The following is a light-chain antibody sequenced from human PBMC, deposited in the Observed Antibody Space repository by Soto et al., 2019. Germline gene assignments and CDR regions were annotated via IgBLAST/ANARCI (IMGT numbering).Light chain of an antibody. Sequence: EIVMTQSPATLSVSPGERATLSCRASQSVGSNLAWYQQKPGQAPRLLIYGASTRATGIPARFSGSGSGTEFTLTISSLQSEDFAIFFCQQYNNWPPDRTFGQEIKVEVK. V-gene: IGKV3-15*01. CDR2: GAS. CDR3: QQYNNWPPDRT. CDR1: QSVGSN. J-gene: IGKJ1*01.